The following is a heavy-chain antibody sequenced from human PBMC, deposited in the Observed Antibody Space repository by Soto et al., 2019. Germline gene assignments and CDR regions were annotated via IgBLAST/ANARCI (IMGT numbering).Heavy chain of an antibody. CDR3: ARALASYDSTGYYPASQWFVP. Sequence: SVKVSCKASGGTFSSYAIGWVRQAPGQGLEWMGGIIPIFGTANDAQKFQGRVTITADESTSTAYMELSSLRSEDTAVYYCARALASYDSTGYYPASQWFVPWGQGTPVSVFS. CDR2: IIPIFGTA. D-gene: IGHD3-22*01. V-gene: IGHV1-69*13. CDR1: GGTFSSYA. J-gene: IGHJ5*02.